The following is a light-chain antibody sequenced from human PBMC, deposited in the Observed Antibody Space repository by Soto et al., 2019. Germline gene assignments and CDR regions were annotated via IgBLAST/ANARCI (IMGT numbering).Light chain of an antibody. J-gene: IGKJ4*01. V-gene: IGKV3-11*01. Sequence: DIVLTQSPVTLSLSPGERATLSCRASQSVSTYLAWYQQKPGQAPRLLIHDTSNRATGIPARFSGSGSGTDFTLTISSLEPEDFAVYYCQQRSNWPPTFGGGTKVEFK. CDR3: QQRSNWPPT. CDR1: QSVSTY. CDR2: DTS.